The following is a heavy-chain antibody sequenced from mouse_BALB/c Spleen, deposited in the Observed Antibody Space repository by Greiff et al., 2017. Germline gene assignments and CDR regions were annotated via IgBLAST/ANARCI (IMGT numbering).Heavy chain of an antibody. J-gene: IGHJ3*01. V-gene: IGHV5-6*01. D-gene: IGHD2-4*01. Sequence: EVKLMESGGDLVKPGGSLKLSCAASGFTFSSYGMSWVRQTPDKRLEWVATISSGGSYTYYPDSVKGRFTISRDNAKNTLYLQMSSLKSEDTAMYYCARLSTMIEGAWFAYWGQGTLVTVSA. CDR2: ISSGGSYT. CDR1: GFTFSSYG. CDR3: ARLSTMIEGAWFAY.